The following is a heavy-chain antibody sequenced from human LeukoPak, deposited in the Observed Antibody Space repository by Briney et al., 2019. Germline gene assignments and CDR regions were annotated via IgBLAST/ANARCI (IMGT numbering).Heavy chain of an antibody. D-gene: IGHD6-19*01. Sequence: SETLXXXXXXXXGSNSSYYXSWLRQPAGKGLELIGRIYTSGSTNYNPSLKSRVTMSVDTSKNQFSLKLSSVTAADTAVYYCARDPRSGWFDYWGQGTLVTVSS. CDR2: IYTSGST. CDR3: ARDPRSGWFDY. CDR1: XGSNSSYY. J-gene: IGHJ4*02. V-gene: IGHV4-4*07.